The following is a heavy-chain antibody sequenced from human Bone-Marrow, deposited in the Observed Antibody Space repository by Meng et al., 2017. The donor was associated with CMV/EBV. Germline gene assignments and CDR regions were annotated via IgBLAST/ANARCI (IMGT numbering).Heavy chain of an antibody. CDR3: AMYGYSSSWYVPWFDP. CDR1: GFTFSSDA. V-gene: IGHV3-23*03. J-gene: IGHJ5*02. D-gene: IGHD6-13*01. CDR2: IYSGGSST. Sequence: GGSLRLXXAASGFTFSSDAMSWVRQAPGKGLEWVSVIYSGGSSTYYADSVKGRFTISRDNSKNTLYLQMNSLRAEDTAVYYCAMYGYSSSWYVPWFDPWGQGTLVTASS.